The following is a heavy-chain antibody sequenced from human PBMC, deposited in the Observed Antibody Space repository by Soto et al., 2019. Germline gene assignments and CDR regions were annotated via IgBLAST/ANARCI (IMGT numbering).Heavy chain of an antibody. CDR3: ARDSSMGFSSSWYETRFDP. Sequence: ASVKVSCKASGYTFTGYYMHWVRQAPGQGLELMGWINPNSGGTNYAQKFQGRVTMTRDTSISTAYMELSRLRSDDTAVYYCARDSSMGFSSSWYETRFDPWGQGTLVTVYS. J-gene: IGHJ5*02. CDR1: GYTFTGYY. CDR2: INPNSGGT. D-gene: IGHD6-13*01. V-gene: IGHV1-2*02.